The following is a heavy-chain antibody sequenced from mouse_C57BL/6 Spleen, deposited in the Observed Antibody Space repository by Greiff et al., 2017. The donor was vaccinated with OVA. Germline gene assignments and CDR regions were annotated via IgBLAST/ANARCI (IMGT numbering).Heavy chain of an antibody. CDR3: ATYSNYLGY. Sequence: EVKLQESGPELVKPGASVKMSCKASGYTFTDYNMHWVKQSHGKSLEWIGYINPNNGGTSYNQKFKGKATLTVNKSSSTAYMELRSLTSEDSAVYYCATYSNYLGYWGQGTTLTVSS. J-gene: IGHJ2*01. V-gene: IGHV1-22*01. CDR2: INPNNGGT. D-gene: IGHD2-5*01. CDR1: GYTFTDYN.